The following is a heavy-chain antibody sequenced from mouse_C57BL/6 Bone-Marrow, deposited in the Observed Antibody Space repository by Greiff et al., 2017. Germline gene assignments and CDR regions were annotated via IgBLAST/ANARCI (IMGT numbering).Heavy chain of an antibody. CDR1: GYTFTSYW. J-gene: IGHJ4*01. D-gene: IGHD1-1*01. CDR3: ARLGSRTMDY. Sequence: QVQLQQSGAELVKPGASVKLSCKASGYTFTSYWMHWVKQRPGQGLEWIGMIHPNSGSTNYNEKFKSKATLTVDKSSSTAYMQLSSLTSEDSAVYYCARLGSRTMDYWGQGTSVTVSS. V-gene: IGHV1-64*01. CDR2: IHPNSGST.